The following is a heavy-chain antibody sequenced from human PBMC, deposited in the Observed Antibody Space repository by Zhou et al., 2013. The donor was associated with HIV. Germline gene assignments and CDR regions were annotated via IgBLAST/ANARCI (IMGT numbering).Heavy chain of an antibody. Sequence: QVQLRESGPRLVKSSETLSLTCTVSGGSISSYYWNWIRKPPGKQLEWLGHIYISGGTNYNPSLQGRVTISVDTSQNEISLRLTSVTAADTAVYFCARGLGSGWNSPFDPWGQGILVTVSS. CDR1: GGSISSYY. D-gene: IGHD6-19*01. CDR3: ARGLGSGWNSPFDP. CDR2: IYISGGT. J-gene: IGHJ5*02. V-gene: IGHV4-4*09.